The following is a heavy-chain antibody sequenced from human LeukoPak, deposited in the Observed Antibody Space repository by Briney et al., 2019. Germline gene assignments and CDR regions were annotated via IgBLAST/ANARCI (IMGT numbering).Heavy chain of an antibody. J-gene: IGHJ6*02. CDR2: INPSGGST. CDR3: ARDLEPVFPNCGGDCYDYYYYGMDV. D-gene: IGHD2-21*02. CDR1: GYTFTSYY. V-gene: IGHV1-46*01. Sequence: GASVKVSCKASGYTFTSYYMHWVRQAPGQGLEWMGIINPSGGSTSYAQKFQGRVTMTRDTSTSTVYMELSSLRSEDTAVYYCARDLEPVFPNCGGDCYDYYYYGMDVWGQGTTVTVSS.